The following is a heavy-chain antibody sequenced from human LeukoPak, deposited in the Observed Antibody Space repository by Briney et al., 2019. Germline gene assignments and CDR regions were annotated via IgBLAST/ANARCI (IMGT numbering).Heavy chain of an antibody. CDR1: GFTFSDHY. Sequence: PGGSLRLSCAASGFTFSDHYMSWIRQSPGKGLEYISYISSTWKTIYYADSVQGRFTISRGNAKNSLYLQMNSLRAEDTAVYYCARGKGTGDPLGGAFDIWGQGTMVTVSS. CDR2: ISSTWKTI. V-gene: IGHV3-11*04. CDR3: ARGKGTGDPLGGAFDI. J-gene: IGHJ3*02. D-gene: IGHD7-27*01.